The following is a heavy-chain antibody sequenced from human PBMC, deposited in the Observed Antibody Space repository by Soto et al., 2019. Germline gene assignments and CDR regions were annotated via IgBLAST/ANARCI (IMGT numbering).Heavy chain of an antibody. CDR2: LSGDNNTDT. J-gene: IGHJ4*02. D-gene: IGHD3-9*01. Sequence: GGSLRLSCVASGFTFGTSGMSWVRQAPGKGLEWISGLSGDNNTDTKYADSAKGRFTISRDNSKSTLYLQMHSLRVEDTALYYCTKDSGYDSTDWGLGTLVTV. V-gene: IGHV3-23*01. CDR3: TKDSGYDSTD. CDR1: GFTFGTSG.